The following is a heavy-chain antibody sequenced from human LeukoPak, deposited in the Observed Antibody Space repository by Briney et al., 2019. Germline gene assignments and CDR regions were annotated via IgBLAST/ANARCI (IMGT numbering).Heavy chain of an antibody. CDR1: GYTFTSYG. Sequence: ASVKVSCKASGYTFTSYGISWVRQAPGQGLEWMGWISAYNGNTNYAQNFQGRVIMTTETSTNTVYMELRSLTSDDMAVYYCARDQNDSSGPRPFYYYYGMDVWGQGTTVTVSS. V-gene: IGHV1-18*03. D-gene: IGHD3-22*01. J-gene: IGHJ6*02. CDR2: ISAYNGNT. CDR3: ARDQNDSSGPRPFYYYYGMDV.